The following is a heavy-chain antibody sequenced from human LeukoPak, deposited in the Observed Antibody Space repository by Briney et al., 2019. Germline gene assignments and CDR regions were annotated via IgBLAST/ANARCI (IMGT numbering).Heavy chain of an antibody. D-gene: IGHD3-3*02. CDR2: IYGNGDT. Sequence: GRSLRLSCAASGFAVSSNYMSWVRQAPGKGPEWVSVIYGNGDTYYAGSVKGRFTMSRDNSKNTLYLQMNTSRAEDTAVYYCARGEGGILATPEDCWGQGTLVTVSS. CDR1: GFAVSSNY. V-gene: IGHV3-53*01. J-gene: IGHJ4*02. CDR3: ARGEGGILATPEDC.